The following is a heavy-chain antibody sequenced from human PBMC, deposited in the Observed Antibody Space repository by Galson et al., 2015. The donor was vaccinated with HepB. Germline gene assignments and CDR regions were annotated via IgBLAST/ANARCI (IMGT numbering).Heavy chain of an antibody. Sequence: SLRLSCAASGFTFSSYWMHWVRQAPGKGLVWVSRINSDGSSTSYADSVKGRFTISRDNAKNTLYLQMNSLRAEDTAVYYCARAWGPLLRNWYFDLWGRGTLVTVSS. D-gene: IGHD3-16*01. CDR3: ARAWGPLLRNWYFDL. CDR1: GFTFSSYW. V-gene: IGHV3-74*01. J-gene: IGHJ2*01. CDR2: INSDGSST.